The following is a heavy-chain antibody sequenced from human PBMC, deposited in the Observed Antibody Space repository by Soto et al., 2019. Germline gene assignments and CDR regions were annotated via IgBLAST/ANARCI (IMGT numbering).Heavy chain of an antibody. Sequence: GGSLRLSCVAFGFTFSNAWMNWVRQAPGKGLEWVGRIKSKTHGGTSDYAAPVKGRFTISRDDSKNTLYLQMNSLKTEDTAVYYCTRHTVDIWGQGTMVTVSS. V-gene: IGHV3-15*07. D-gene: IGHD4-4*01. J-gene: IGHJ3*02. CDR1: GFTFSNAW. CDR2: IKSKTHGGTS. CDR3: TRHTVDI.